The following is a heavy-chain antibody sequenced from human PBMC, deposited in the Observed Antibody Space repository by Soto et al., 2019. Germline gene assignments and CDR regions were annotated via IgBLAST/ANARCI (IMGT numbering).Heavy chain of an antibody. CDR3: ASAVDSRGYYGDY. CDR2: INPNSGGT. V-gene: IGHV1-2*02. J-gene: IGHJ4*01. D-gene: IGHD3-22*01. Sequence: GAAGKAGCEASGHRVSGYDVPWGREVPGRGVEWMGWINPNSGGTNYAQKFQGRVTMTRDTSISTAYMELSRLRCYDTAVDYCASAVDSRGYYGDYGG. CDR1: GHRVSGYD.